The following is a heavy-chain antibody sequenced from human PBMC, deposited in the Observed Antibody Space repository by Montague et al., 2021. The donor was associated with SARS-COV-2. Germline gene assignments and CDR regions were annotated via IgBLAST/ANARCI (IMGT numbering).Heavy chain of an antibody. CDR2: INQSGRT. Sequence: SETLSLTCAVYGGSFSGYHWSWIRQPPEKGLEWIGEINQSGRTNNNPSLKSRVIISVDTSKNQFSLKLSSVTAADTAVYYCARRGSCCWGVTASSDLDYWGQGILVTVSS. V-gene: IGHV4-34*01. CDR3: ARRGSCCWGVTASSDLDY. CDR1: GGSFSGYH. J-gene: IGHJ4*02. D-gene: IGHD3-10*01.